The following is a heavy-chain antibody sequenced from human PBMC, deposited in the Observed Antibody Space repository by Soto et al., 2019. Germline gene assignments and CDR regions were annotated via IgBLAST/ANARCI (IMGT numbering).Heavy chain of an antibody. CDR2: IYWNDDK. CDR3: AHRYYDILTGDLNWFDP. Sequence: QITLKESGPTLVKPTQTLTLTCTFSGFALSTSGVGVGWIRQPPGKALEWLALIYWNDDKRYSPSLKSRLTITKDTSKNQVVLTMTNMDPVDTATYYCAHRYYDILTGDLNWFDPWGQGTLVTVSS. V-gene: IGHV2-5*01. CDR1: GFALSTSGVG. J-gene: IGHJ5*02. D-gene: IGHD3-9*01.